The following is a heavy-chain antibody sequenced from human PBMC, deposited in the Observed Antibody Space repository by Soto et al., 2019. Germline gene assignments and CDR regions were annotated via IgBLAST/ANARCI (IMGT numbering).Heavy chain of an antibody. D-gene: IGHD3-16*01. CDR3: ARAYTGRLPLRADYYYAMDV. V-gene: IGHV3-13*05. Sequence: GSLRLSCATSGFTFSNFDMQWVRQVPGKGLEWVSAMGAALDPYYLGSVKGRFTISRENAKNSVYLQMNDLRAGDSAVYYCARAYTGRLPLRADYYYAMDVWGQGTTVTVSS. CDR2: MGAALDP. CDR1: GFTFSNFD. J-gene: IGHJ6*02.